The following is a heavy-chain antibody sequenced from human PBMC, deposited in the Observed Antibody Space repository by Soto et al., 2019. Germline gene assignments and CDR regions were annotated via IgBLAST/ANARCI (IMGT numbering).Heavy chain of an antibody. CDR2: IIPIFGTA. CDR1: GGTFSSYA. CDR3: ARVVGHYYDSSGYYFDY. V-gene: IGHV1-69*13. J-gene: IGHJ4*02. Sequence: SVKVSCKASGGTFSSYAISWVRQAPGQGLEWMGGIIPIFGTANYAQKFQVRVTITADESTSTAYMELSSLRSEDTAVYYCARVVGHYYDSSGYYFDYWGQGTLVTVSS. D-gene: IGHD3-22*01.